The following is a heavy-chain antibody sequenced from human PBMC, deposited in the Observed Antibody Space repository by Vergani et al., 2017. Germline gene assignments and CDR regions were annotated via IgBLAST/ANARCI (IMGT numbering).Heavy chain of an antibody. J-gene: IGHJ6*02. CDR2: MNPNSGNT. CDR1: GYTFTSYD. Sequence: QVQLVQSGAEVKKPGASVKVSCKASGYTFTSYDINWVRQATGQGLEWMGWMNPNSGNTGYAQKFQGRVTMTRNTSISTAYMELSSLRSEDTAVYYCARSRAMVRGVIIYYYYGMDVWGQGTTVTVSS. V-gene: IGHV1-8*01. D-gene: IGHD3-10*01. CDR3: ARSRAMVRGVIIYYYYGMDV.